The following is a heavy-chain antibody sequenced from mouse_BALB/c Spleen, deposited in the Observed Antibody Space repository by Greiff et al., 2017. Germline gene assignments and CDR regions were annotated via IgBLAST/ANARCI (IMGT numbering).Heavy chain of an antibody. CDR3: ARHIYYGYDEGAWFAY. CDR2: ISNGGGST. Sequence: EVHVVESGGGLVQPGGSLKLSCAASGFTFSSYTMSWVRQTPEKRLEWVAYISNGGGSTYYPDTVKGRFTISRDNAKNTLYLQMSSLKSEDTAMYYCARHIYYGYDEGAWFAYWGQGTLVTVSA. J-gene: IGHJ3*01. D-gene: IGHD2-2*01. CDR1: GFTFSSYT. V-gene: IGHV5-12-2*01.